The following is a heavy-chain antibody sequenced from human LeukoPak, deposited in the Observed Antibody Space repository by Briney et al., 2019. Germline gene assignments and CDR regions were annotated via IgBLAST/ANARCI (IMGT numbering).Heavy chain of an antibody. D-gene: IGHD3-22*01. Sequence: GASVKVSCKASGYTFSGHYMHWVRQAPGQGLEWMGWIKPSSGATNYAQKFRGRVTMTRDTSNRTSYMELSRLRSDDTALYYCASCYYDSSGYYYFDYWGQGTRVTVSS. J-gene: IGHJ4*02. V-gene: IGHV1-2*02. CDR3: ASCYYDSSGYYYFDY. CDR1: GYTFSGHY. CDR2: IKPSSGAT.